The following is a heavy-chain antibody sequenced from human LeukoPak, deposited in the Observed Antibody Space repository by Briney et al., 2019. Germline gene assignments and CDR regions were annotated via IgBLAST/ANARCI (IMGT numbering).Heavy chain of an antibody. CDR2: ISSSGGST. CDR3: ARVYYDSSGYYYFDY. Sequence: GGSLRLSCAASGFTFSSYSMSWVRQAPGKGLEWVSAISSSGGSTDYTDSVKGRFTISRDNSKNTLYLQMNSLRDEDTAVYYCARVYYDSSGYYYFDYWGQGTLVTVSS. D-gene: IGHD3-22*01. J-gene: IGHJ4*02. CDR1: GFTFSSYS. V-gene: IGHV3-23*01.